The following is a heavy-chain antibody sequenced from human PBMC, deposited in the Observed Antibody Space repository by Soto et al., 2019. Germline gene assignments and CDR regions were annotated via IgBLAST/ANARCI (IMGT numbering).Heavy chain of an antibody. J-gene: IGHJ4*02. CDR2: TYYRSKWYN. CDR3: ARSLVTPKYYYDSSGSYYFDY. V-gene: IGHV6-1*01. D-gene: IGHD3-22*01. Sequence: PSQTLSLTCAISGDSVSSNSAAWNWIRQSPSRGLEWLGRTYYRSKWYNDYAVSVKSRITINPDTSENQFSLQLNSVTPEDTAVYYCARSLVTPKYYYDSSGSYYFDYWGQGTLVTVSS. CDR1: GDSVSSNSAA.